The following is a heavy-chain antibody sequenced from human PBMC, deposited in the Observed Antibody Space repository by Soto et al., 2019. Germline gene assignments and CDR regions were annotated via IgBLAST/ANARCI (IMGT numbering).Heavy chain of an antibody. CDR2: ISGSGGST. V-gene: IGHV3-23*01. Sequence: GGSLRLSCAASGFTFSSYAMSWVRQAPGKGLEWVSAISGSGGSTYYADSVKGRFTISRDNSKNTLYLQMNSLRAEDTAVYYCAKDHKRSMIVVVITGFDYWGQGTLVTVSS. J-gene: IGHJ4*02. CDR1: GFTFSSYA. D-gene: IGHD3-22*01. CDR3: AKDHKRSMIVVVITGFDY.